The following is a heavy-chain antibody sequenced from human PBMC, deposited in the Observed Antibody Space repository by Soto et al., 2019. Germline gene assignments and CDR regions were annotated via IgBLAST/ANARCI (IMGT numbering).Heavy chain of an antibody. V-gene: IGHV1-69*13. CDR1: GGTFSSYA. CDR2: IIPIFGTA. D-gene: IGHD2-21*02. Sequence: SVKVSCKASGGTFSSYAISWVRQAPGQGLEWMGGIIPIFGTANYAQKFQGRVTITADESTSTAYMELSSLRSEDTAVYYCAREWCGGDCYSYYYGMDVWGQGTTVTVSS. J-gene: IGHJ6*02. CDR3: AREWCGGDCYSYYYGMDV.